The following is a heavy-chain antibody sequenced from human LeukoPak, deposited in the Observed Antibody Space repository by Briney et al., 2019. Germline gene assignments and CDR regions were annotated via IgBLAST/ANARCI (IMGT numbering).Heavy chain of an antibody. CDR3: ARDYGGSSPFDY. Sequence: SETLSLTCTVSGGSISSSSYYWGWIRQPPGKGLEWIGSIYYSGSTYYNPSLKSRVTISVDTSKNQFSLKLSSVTAADTAVYYCARDYGGSSPFDYWGQGTLVTVSS. J-gene: IGHJ4*02. CDR2: IYYSGST. V-gene: IGHV4-39*07. D-gene: IGHD4-23*01. CDR1: GGSISSSSYY.